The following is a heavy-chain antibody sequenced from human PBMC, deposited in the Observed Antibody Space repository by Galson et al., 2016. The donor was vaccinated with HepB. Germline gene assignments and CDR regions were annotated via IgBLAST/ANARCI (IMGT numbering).Heavy chain of an antibody. J-gene: IGHJ5*02. D-gene: IGHD2-2*01. Sequence: SVKVSCKASGFTFTNYVIHWVRQAPGQRLEWMGWINAGNGNTQYSQKFQGKVTLTRDTSASTAYMELSSLNSEDTSVYYCAREEGSVVLAGFDTWGQGTLVTVSS. CDR2: INAGNGNT. CDR3: AREEGSVVLAGFDT. V-gene: IGHV1-3*01. CDR1: GFTFTNYV.